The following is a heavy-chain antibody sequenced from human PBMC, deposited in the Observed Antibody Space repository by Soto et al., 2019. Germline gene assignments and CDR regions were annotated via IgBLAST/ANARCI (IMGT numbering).Heavy chain of an antibody. J-gene: IGHJ6*01. Sequence: EVQLLESGGGLVQPGGSLRLSCAASGFTFSSYAMSWVRQAPGKGLEWVSAISVSGAGTYYAGSVMGRFTISRDNSKNTLYLQMNSLIAEDTAVYYCAPDSSTWYGPYRYGMDVW. V-gene: IGHV3-23*01. CDR3: APDSSTWYGPYRYGMDV. D-gene: IGHD6-13*01. CDR1: GFTFSSYA. CDR2: ISVSGAGT.